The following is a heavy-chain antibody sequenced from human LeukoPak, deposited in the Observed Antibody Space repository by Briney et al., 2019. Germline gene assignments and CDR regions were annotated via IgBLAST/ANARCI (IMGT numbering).Heavy chain of an antibody. J-gene: IGHJ5*02. CDR2: INARGDT. CDR3: ARGQVPAARGYNWFDP. CDR1: GWSFNDYY. D-gene: IGHD2-2*01. V-gene: IGHV4-34*01. Sequence: SETLSLTCAVYGWSFNDYYWNWIRQPPGKGLEWIGGINARGDTSYNPSLKSRVTISVDTSKKQFSLRLTSMIAADTALYYCARGQVPAARGYNWFDPWGQGTLVTVSS.